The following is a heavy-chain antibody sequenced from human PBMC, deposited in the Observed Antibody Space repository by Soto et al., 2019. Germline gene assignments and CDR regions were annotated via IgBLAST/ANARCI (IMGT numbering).Heavy chain of an antibody. CDR3: ARAPAGQWLARLYYFDY. V-gene: IGHV4-30-2*01. D-gene: IGHD6-19*01. J-gene: IGHJ4*02. CDR2: IYHSGST. CDR1: GGSISSGGYS. Sequence: SETLSLTCAVSGGSISSGGYSWSWIRQPPGKGLEWIGYIYHSGSTYYNPSLKSRVTISVDRSKNQFSLKLSSVTAADTAVYYCARAPAGQWLARLYYFDYWGQGTLVTVSS.